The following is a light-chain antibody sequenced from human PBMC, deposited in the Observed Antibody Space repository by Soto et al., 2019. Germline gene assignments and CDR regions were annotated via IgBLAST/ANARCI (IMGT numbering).Light chain of an antibody. V-gene: IGLV1-47*02. CDR1: GSNIGGNY. CDR3: AAWDDSLSVV. Sequence: QAVLTQPPSASGTPGQRVTISCSGSGSNIGGNYVYWYQQFPGAAPKLLIYSNNQRPSGVPDRFSGSKSGTSASLAISGLRSEDEADYYCAAWDDSLSVVFGGGTKLTVL. CDR2: SNN. J-gene: IGLJ2*01.